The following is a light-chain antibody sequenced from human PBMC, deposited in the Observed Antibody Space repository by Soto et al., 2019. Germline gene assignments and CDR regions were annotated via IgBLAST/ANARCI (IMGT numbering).Light chain of an antibody. CDR2: DAS. J-gene: IGKJ1*01. Sequence: EFVCTQSKGNRSFSPGERATLSCRASQTVRHNYLAWYQQKPGQATRLLIYDASSRATGIPDRFSGRGSGTDYTLTIDRLEPEDFAVYYCQKYGNSPQTVGQGTQVDIK. V-gene: IGKV3-20*01. CDR1: QTVRHNY. CDR3: QKYGNSPQT.